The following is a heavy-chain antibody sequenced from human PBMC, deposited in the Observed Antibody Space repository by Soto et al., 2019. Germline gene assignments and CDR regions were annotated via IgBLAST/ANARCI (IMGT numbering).Heavy chain of an antibody. D-gene: IGHD3-9*01. CDR1: GGTFSSYA. V-gene: IGHV1-69*01. CDR2: IIPIFGTA. CDR3: AMNEHYDILTGYPPPYKWFDP. Sequence: QVQLVQSGAEVKKPGSSVKVSCKASGGTFSSYAISWVRQAPGQGLEWMGGIIPIFGTANYAQKFQGRVTITADESTSTAYMELSSLRSEDTAVYYCAMNEHYDILTGYPPPYKWFDPWGQGTLVTVSS. J-gene: IGHJ5*02.